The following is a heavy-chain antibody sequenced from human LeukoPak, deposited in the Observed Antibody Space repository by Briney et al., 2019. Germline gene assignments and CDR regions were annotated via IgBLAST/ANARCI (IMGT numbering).Heavy chain of an antibody. CDR2: ISAYNGNT. Sequence: EASVKVSCKASGYTFTSYGISWVRQAPGQGLEWMGWISAYNGNTNYAQKFQGRVTITRNTSVSTAYMELSSLRSEDTAVYYCARGGSGTFYYYYMDVWGKGTTVTVSS. CDR3: ARGGSGTFYYYYMDV. J-gene: IGHJ6*03. CDR1: GYTFTSYG. D-gene: IGHD1-26*01. V-gene: IGHV1-18*01.